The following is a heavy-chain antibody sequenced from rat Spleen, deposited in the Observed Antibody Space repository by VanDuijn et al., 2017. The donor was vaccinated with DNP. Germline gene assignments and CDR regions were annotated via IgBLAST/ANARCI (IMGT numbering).Heavy chain of an antibody. J-gene: IGHJ3*01. CDR3: TKTGGNWVAH. CDR1: GFTFSNYG. Sequence: EVQLVESGGGLVQPGRSLKLSCAASGFTFSNYGMHWIRQAPTKGLEWVASISPSGGSTYYRDSVKGRFTISRDNAKSSLYLQMDSLRSEDTATYYCTKTGGNWVAHWGQGTLVTVSS. CDR2: ISPSGGST. D-gene: IGHD1-11*01. V-gene: IGHV5-19*01.